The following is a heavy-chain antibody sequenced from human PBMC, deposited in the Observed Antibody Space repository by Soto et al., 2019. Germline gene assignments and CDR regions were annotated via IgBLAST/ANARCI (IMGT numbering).Heavy chain of an antibody. V-gene: IGHV4-30-2*01. Sequence: TSETLSLTCTVSGGSISSGVSSWSWIRQAPGEGLEWIGYIYHFGSTLYNPSLKSRVIMSVDSSRKQYSLKLSSVTAADTAVYFCARDRHGGNFDYWGQGILVTVSS. J-gene: IGHJ4*02. CDR1: GGSISSGVSS. CDR2: IYHFGST. CDR3: ARDRHGGNFDY. D-gene: IGHD2-15*01.